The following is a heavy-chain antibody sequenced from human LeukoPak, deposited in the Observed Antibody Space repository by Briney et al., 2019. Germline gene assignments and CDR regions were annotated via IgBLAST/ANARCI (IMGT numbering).Heavy chain of an antibody. CDR3: AKGSEDIVVVVASAPVRLLYGMDV. J-gene: IGHJ6*02. V-gene: IGHV3-30*18. Sequence: GRSLRLSCAASGFTFSSYGMHWARQAPGKGLEWVAVISYDGSNKYYADSVKGRFTISRDNSKNTLYLQMNSLRAEDTAVYYCAKGSEDIVVVVASAPVRLLYGMDVWGQGTTVTVSS. CDR1: GFTFSSYG. CDR2: ISYDGSNK. D-gene: IGHD2-15*01.